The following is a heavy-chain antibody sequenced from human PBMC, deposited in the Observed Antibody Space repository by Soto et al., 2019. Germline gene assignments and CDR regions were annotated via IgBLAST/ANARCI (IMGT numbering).Heavy chain of an antibody. V-gene: IGHV4-4*07. D-gene: IGHD3-16*01. CDR2: LNTYGNT. CDR3: ATRGGTWHYYFDY. J-gene: IGHJ4*02. Sequence: PSETLSLTCTVSGGSISSYRWSWIRQPAGKGLEWIGRLNTYGNTHYNPSLKSRVTVSVDTSRNQFSLRLTSVTATDTAVYFCATRGGTWHYYFDYWGQGSLVTVSS. CDR1: GGSISSYR.